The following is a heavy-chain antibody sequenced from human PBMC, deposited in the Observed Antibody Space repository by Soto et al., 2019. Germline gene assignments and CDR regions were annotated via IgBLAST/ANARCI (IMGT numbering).Heavy chain of an antibody. Sequence: ASVKVSCKASGGTISSYAISWVRQAPGQGLEWMGWINTYNGNTNHAQKLQGRVTMTTDTSTSTAYMELRSLRSDDTAVYYCARGVGSGTYYNQYNWFDPWGQGTLVTVSS. J-gene: IGHJ5*02. CDR1: GGTISSYA. CDR3: ARGVGSGTYYNQYNWFDP. V-gene: IGHV1-18*01. CDR2: INTYNGNT. D-gene: IGHD3-10*01.